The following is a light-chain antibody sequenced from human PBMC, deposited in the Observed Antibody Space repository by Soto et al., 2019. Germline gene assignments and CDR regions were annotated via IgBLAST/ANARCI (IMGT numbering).Light chain of an antibody. Sequence: QTVVTQEPSFSVSPGGTVTLTCGLSSGSVSTSFYPSWYQQTPGQAPRTLIYTTYTRSSGVPDRFSGSILGNKAALTITGAQADDESDYYCVLYMGSGIGVFGGGTKVTVL. CDR1: SGSVSTSFY. CDR3: VLYMGSGIGV. V-gene: IGLV8-61*01. CDR2: TTY. J-gene: IGLJ3*02.